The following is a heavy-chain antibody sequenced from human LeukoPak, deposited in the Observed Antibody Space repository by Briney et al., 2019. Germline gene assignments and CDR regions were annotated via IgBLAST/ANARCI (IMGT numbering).Heavy chain of an antibody. J-gene: IGHJ4*02. CDR1: GFTFSGSA. Sequence: GWSLRLSCAAPGFTFSGSAMHWVRQASGKGLEWVGRIRSKANSYATAYAASVKGRFTISRDDSKNTAYLQMNSLKTEDTAAYYCTIKVRATYYFDYWGQGTLVTVSS. CDR2: IRSKANSYAT. CDR3: TIKVRATYYFDY. D-gene: IGHD1-26*01. V-gene: IGHV3-73*01.